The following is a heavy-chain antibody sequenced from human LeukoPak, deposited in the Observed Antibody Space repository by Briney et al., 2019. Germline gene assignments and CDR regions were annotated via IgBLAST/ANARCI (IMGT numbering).Heavy chain of an antibody. CDR2: IIPIFGTA. D-gene: IGHD3-22*01. CDR3: ARHYDSSGYSLTAFDY. V-gene: IGHV1-69*01. CDR1: GGTFSSYA. J-gene: IGHJ4*02. Sequence: GSSVKVSCKASGGTFSSYAISCVRQAPGQGREWMGGIIPIFGTANYAQKFQGRVTITADESTSTAYMELSSLRSEDTAVYYCARHYDSSGYSLTAFDYWGQGTLVTVSS.